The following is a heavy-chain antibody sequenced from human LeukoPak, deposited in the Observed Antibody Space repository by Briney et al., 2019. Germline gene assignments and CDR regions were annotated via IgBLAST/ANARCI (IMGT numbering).Heavy chain of an antibody. CDR2: IIPISGTA. D-gene: IGHD3-10*01. Sequence: GASVKVSCKASGGTFSSYAISWVRQAPGQGLEWMGGIIPISGTANYAQKFQGRVTITADESTSTAYMELSSLRSEDTAVYYCARDRYGSGSYLVDYWGQGTLVTVSS. J-gene: IGHJ4*02. V-gene: IGHV1-69*13. CDR1: GGTFSSYA. CDR3: ARDRYGSGSYLVDY.